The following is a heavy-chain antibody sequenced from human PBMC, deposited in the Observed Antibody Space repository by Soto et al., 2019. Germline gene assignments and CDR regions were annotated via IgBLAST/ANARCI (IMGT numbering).Heavy chain of an antibody. V-gene: IGHV4-59*01. CDR1: GGSISSYY. CDR2: IYYSGST. J-gene: IGHJ6*04. D-gene: IGHD2-15*01. Sequence: QVQLQESGPGLVKPSETLSLTCTVSGGSISSYYWSWIRQPPGKGLEWIGYIYYSGSTNYNPSLKSRVTISVDTSKNQFSLKLSSVTAADTAVYYCARESSYCSGGSCYSLMDVWGKGTTVTVSS. CDR3: ARESSYCSGGSCYSLMDV.